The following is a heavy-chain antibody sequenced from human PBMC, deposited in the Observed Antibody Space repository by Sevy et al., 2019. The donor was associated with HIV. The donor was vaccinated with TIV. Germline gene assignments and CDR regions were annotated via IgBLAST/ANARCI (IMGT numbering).Heavy chain of an antibody. J-gene: IGHJ6*02. V-gene: IGHV3-30*04. CDR1: GFSFNRYA. Sequence: GGSLRLSCAASGFSFNRYAMHWVRQAPGKGLEWVANESYDTSNRYYADSVKDRFSISRDNSKNTFYLQMSSLTSEDTAVYYCARGLAALPGYYYGMDVWGQGTAVTVSS. CDR3: ARGLAALPGYYYGMDV. CDR2: ESYDTSNR. D-gene: IGHD6-6*01.